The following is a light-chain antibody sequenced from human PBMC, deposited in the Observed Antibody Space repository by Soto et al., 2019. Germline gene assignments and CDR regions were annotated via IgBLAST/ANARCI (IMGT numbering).Light chain of an antibody. Sequence: QAVVTQPPSVSGAPGQRVTVSCTGSSSNIGAGYDVHWYQQLPGTAPKLLIYGNSNRPSGVPDRFSGSKSGTSASLAITGRKADDEADYYCQAYYSSLSGWVFCGGTKLTVL. CDR2: GNS. CDR1: SSNIGAGYD. CDR3: QAYYSSLSGWV. J-gene: IGLJ3*02. V-gene: IGLV1-40*01.